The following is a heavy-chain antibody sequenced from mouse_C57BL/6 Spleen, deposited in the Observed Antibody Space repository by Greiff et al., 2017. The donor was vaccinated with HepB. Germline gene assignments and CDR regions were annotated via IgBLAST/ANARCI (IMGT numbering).Heavy chain of an antibody. CDR1: GFNIKDDY. D-gene: IGHD1-1*01. V-gene: IGHV14-4*01. CDR3: TYYYGSSWFAY. CDR2: IDPENGDT. Sequence: VQLQQSGAELVRPGASVKLSCTASGFNIKDDYMHWVKQRPEQGLEWIGWIDPENGDTEYASKFQGKAPITADTSSNTAYLQLSSLTSEDTAVYYCTYYYGSSWFAYWGQGTLVTVSA. J-gene: IGHJ3*01.